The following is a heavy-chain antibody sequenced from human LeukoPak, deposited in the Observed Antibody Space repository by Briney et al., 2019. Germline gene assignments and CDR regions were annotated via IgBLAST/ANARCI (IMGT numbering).Heavy chain of an antibody. Sequence: PGGSLRLSCAASGFTFSSYWMHWVRQAPGKGLVWVSRINSDGSSTSYADSVKGRFTISRDNAKNTLYLQMNSLRAEDTAVYYCAREGPRNYYDSRGYHGYFDYWGQGTLVTVSS. J-gene: IGHJ4*02. CDR2: INSDGSST. CDR3: AREGPRNYYDSRGYHGYFDY. D-gene: IGHD3-22*01. V-gene: IGHV3-74*01. CDR1: GFTFSSYW.